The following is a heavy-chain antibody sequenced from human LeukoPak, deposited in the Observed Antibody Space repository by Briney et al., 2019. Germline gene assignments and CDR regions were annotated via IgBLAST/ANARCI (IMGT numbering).Heavy chain of an antibody. CDR2: INSDGSST. J-gene: IGHJ4*02. D-gene: IGHD5-24*01. Sequence: GGSLRLSCAASGFTFDDYSMSWVRQAPGKGLEWVSRINSDGSSTSYADSVKGRFTISRDNAKNTLYLQMNSPRAEDTAVYFCARDVSREGPNDYWGQGTLVTVSS. CDR1: GFTFDDYS. CDR3: ARDVSREGPNDY. V-gene: IGHV3-74*01.